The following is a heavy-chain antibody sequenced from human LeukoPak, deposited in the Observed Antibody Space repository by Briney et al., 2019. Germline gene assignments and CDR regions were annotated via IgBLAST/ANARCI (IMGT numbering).Heavy chain of an antibody. CDR3: ARDKGGGVDTALAY. Sequence: SQTLSLTCALSGDTVSSNSATCNWIRQSPSRGLEWLGRTYYRSKWYNNYAVSVKSRITIIPDTSNNQFSLQLNSVTPEDTAVYYCARDKGGGVDTALAYWGQGTLVTVSS. V-gene: IGHV6-1*01. D-gene: IGHD5-18*01. CDR1: GDTVSSNSAT. J-gene: IGHJ4*02. CDR2: TYYRSKWYN.